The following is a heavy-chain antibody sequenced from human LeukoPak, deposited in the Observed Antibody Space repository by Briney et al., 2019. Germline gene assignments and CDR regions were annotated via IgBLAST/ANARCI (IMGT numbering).Heavy chain of an antibody. CDR3: ARLDSSGYYLSY. D-gene: IGHD3-22*01. J-gene: IGHJ4*02. CDR1: GYTFTGYY. CDR2: INPNSGGT. Sequence: ASVKVSCKASGYTFTGYYMHWVRQAPGQGLEWMGWINPNSGGTNYAQRFQGRVTMTRDTSISTAYMELSRLRSDDTAVYYCARLDSSGYYLSYWGQGTLVTVSS. V-gene: IGHV1-2*02.